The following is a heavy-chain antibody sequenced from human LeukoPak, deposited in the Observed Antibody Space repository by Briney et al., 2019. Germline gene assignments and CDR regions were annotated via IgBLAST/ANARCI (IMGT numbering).Heavy chain of an antibody. D-gene: IGHD3-10*01. J-gene: IGHJ4*02. CDR2: IRSKAYGGTT. CDR1: GFTFGDYA. Sequence: GGSLRLSCTASGFTFGDYAMSWVRQAPGKGLEWVGFIRSKAYGGTTEYAASVKGRFTISRDDSKSIAYLQMNSLKTEDTAVYYCTRVVRQGYYGSGSYYIADYWGQGTLVTVSS. V-gene: IGHV3-49*04. CDR3: TRVVRQGYYGSGSYYIADY.